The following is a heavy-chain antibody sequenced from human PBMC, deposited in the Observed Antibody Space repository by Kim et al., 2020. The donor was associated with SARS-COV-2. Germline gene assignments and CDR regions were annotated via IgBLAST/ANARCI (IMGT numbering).Heavy chain of an antibody. J-gene: IGHJ4*02. Sequence: SETLSLTCTVSGGSISSSSYYWGWIRQPPGKGLEWIGRIYYSGSTYYNPSLKSRVTISVDTSKNQFSLKLSSVTAADTAVYYCASSFSGGSCYDYWGQGTLVTVSS. D-gene: IGHD2-15*01. CDR1: GGSISSSSYY. CDR3: ASSFSGGSCYDY. V-gene: IGHV4-39*01. CDR2: IYYSGST.